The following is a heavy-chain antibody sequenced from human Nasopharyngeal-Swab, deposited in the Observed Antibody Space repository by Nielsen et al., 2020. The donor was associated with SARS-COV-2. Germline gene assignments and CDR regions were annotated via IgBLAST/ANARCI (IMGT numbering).Heavy chain of an antibody. Sequence: ASVKVSCKASGYTFTSYGISWVRQAPGQGLEWMGWISAYNGNTNYAQKLQGRVTMTTDTSTSTAYMELRSLRSEDTAVYYCATAPAAADATYYYYGMDVWGQGTTVTVSS. CDR3: ATAPAAADATYYYYGMDV. CDR1: GYTFTSYG. D-gene: IGHD6-13*01. CDR2: ISAYNGNT. J-gene: IGHJ6*02. V-gene: IGHV1-18*01.